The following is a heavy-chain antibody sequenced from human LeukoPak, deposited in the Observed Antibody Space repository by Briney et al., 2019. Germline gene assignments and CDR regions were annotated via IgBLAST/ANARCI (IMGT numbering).Heavy chain of an antibody. CDR3: AREDSADAFDI. Sequence: PSETLPLTCTVSGGSISSYYWSWIRQPPGKGLEWIGYIYYSGSTNYNPSLKSRVTISVDTSKNQFSLKLSSVTAADTAVYYCAREDSADAFDIWGQGTMVTVSS. CDR1: GGSISSYY. CDR2: IYYSGST. J-gene: IGHJ3*02. V-gene: IGHV4-59*01.